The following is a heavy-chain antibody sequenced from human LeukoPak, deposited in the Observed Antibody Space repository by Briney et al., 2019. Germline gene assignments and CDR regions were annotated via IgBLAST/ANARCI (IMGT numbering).Heavy chain of an antibody. D-gene: IGHD2/OR15-2a*01. V-gene: IGHV3-48*01. Sequence: GGSLRLSCAASGFTFSTHSMNWVRQAPGKGLERISYISSGSTTIYYADSVKGRFTVSRDNAKKSLYLQMNTLRAEDTAVYYCARDSTLSEYSSIKMDYWGQGSLVTVSS. CDR1: GFTFSTHS. CDR3: ARDSTLSEYSSIKMDY. CDR2: ISSGSTTI. J-gene: IGHJ4*02.